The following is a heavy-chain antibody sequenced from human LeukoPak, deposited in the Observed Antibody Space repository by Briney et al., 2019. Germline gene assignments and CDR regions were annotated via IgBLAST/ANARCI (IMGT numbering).Heavy chain of an antibody. CDR1: GGSISSSSHS. V-gene: IGHV4-39*01. CDR2: IYYTGRT. Sequence: KSSQTLSLTCTVSGGSISSSSHSWGWIRQPPGKGLEWTGSIYYTGRTYYNPSLESRLTISVDTSKNQFSLKLTSVTAADTAIYYCAQSLGSGNWIGNWFDPWGQGTLVTVSS. CDR3: AQSLGSGNWIGNWFDP. J-gene: IGHJ5*02. D-gene: IGHD1-1*01.